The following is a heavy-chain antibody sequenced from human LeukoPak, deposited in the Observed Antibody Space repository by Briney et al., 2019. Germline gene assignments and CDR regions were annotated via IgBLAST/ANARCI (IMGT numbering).Heavy chain of an antibody. V-gene: IGHV4-61*09. CDR1: GGSISSGGYY. CDR2: IYTSGST. Sequence: SQTLSLTCTVSGGSISSGGYYWSWLRQPPGKGLEWIVYIYTSGSTNYNPSLMSRVTFSVDKSKNQFSLRLSSVTAADTAVYYCARQRRQSFSSPLYHFDYWGQGTLVTVSS. CDR3: ARQRRQSFSSPLYHFDY. J-gene: IGHJ4*02. D-gene: IGHD2/OR15-2a*01.